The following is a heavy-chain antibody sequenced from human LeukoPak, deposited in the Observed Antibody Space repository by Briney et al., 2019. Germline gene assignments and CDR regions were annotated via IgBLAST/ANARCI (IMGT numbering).Heavy chain of an antibody. CDR3: ARQVAAAAPDY. CDR1: GYSFTNYW. Sequence: GESLKISCKGSGYSFTNYWIGWVRQMPGKGLEWMGIIHPGDSDTRYSPTFQGQVTISIDKSISTAYLQWSSLKASDTAMYYCARQVAAAAPDYWGQGTLVTVSS. D-gene: IGHD6-13*01. V-gene: IGHV5-51*01. J-gene: IGHJ4*02. CDR2: IHPGDSDT.